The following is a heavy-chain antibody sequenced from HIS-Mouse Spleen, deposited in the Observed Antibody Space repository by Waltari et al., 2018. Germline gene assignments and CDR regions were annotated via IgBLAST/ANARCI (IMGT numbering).Heavy chain of an antibody. CDR2: IYYSGST. CDR1: GGSISSSSYY. V-gene: IGHV4-39*07. CDR3: AREIPYSSSWYDWYFDL. J-gene: IGHJ2*01. Sequence: QLQLQESGPGLVKPSETLSLTCTVSGGSISSSSYYWGWIRQPPGTGVEWIGSIYYSGSTYYNPSLKSRVTISVDTSKNQFSLKLSSVTAADTAVYYCAREIPYSSSWYDWYFDLWGRGTLVTVSS. D-gene: IGHD6-13*01.